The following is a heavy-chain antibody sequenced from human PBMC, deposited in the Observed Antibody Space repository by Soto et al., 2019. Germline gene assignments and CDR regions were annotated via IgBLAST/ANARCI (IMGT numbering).Heavy chain of an antibody. CDR1: GFTFSSYG. CDR2: IWYDGSNK. CDR3: ARDGVVAATPSYMDV. J-gene: IGHJ6*02. V-gene: IGHV3-33*01. D-gene: IGHD2-15*01. Sequence: GGSLRLSCAASGFTFSSYGMHWVRQAPGKGLEWVAVIWYDGSNKYYADSVKGRFTISRDNSKNTLYLQMNSLRAEDTAVYYCARDGVVAATPSYMDVWGQGTTVTVSS.